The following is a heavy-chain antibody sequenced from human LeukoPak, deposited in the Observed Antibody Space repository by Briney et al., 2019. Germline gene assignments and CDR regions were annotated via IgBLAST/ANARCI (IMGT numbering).Heavy chain of an antibody. D-gene: IGHD4-17*01. CDR3: AKGRSATVTRFYFDY. Sequence: PGGSLRLSCAASGFTFSSYAMSWVRQAPGKGLEWVSAISGSGGSTYYADSVKGRFTISRDNSKNTLYLQMNSLRAEDPAVYYCAKGRSATVTRFYFDYWGQGTLVTVSS. CDR1: GFTFSSYA. V-gene: IGHV3-23*01. CDR2: ISGSGGST. J-gene: IGHJ4*02.